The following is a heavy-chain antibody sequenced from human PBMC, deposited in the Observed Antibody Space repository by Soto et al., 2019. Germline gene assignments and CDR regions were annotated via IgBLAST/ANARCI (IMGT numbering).Heavy chain of an antibody. J-gene: IGHJ6*02. V-gene: IGHV3-30-3*01. CDR2: ISYDGSNK. CDR3: ARGPLYSGMDV. Sequence: PGGSLRLSCAASGFTFSSYAMHWVRQAPGKGLEWVAVISYDGSNKYYADSVKGRFTISRDNSKNTLYLQMNSLRAEDTAVYYCARGPLYSGMDVWGQGTTVTVSS. CDR1: GFTFSSYA.